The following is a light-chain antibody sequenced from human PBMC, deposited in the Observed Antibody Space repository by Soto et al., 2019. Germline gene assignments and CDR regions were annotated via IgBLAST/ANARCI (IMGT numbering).Light chain of an antibody. V-gene: IGKV3-15*01. CDR3: QQYGTSPLT. J-gene: IGKJ4*01. CDR1: QSVSSN. CDR2: GES. Sequence: EIVMTQSPATLSVSPGERATLSCRASQSVSSNLAWYQQKPGQAPRLLIYGESARATGIPARFSGSGSGTEFTLTITGLVPEDFAVYYCQQYGTSPLTFGGGTKVDIK.